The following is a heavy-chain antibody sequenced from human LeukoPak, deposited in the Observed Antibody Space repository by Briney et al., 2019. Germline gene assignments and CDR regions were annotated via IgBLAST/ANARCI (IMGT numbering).Heavy chain of an antibody. D-gene: IGHD2-2*01. Sequence: GGSLRPSCAASGFTFSSYSMNWVRQAPGKGLGWVSYISSSSSTIYYADALKGRFTISRDDAENSLYLQMNSLRAEDTAVYYCARDSSVTAAPIDYWGQGTLVTVSS. J-gene: IGHJ4*02. CDR2: ISSSSSTI. CDR1: GFTFSSYS. CDR3: ARDSSVTAAPIDY. V-gene: IGHV3-48*01.